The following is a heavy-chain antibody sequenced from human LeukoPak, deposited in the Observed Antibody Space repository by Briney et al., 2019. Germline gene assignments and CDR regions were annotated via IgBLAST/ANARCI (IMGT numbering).Heavy chain of an antibody. CDR1: GGSVSSFY. CDR3: TRARSSSSLDAFDI. D-gene: IGHD6-6*01. CDR2: FYYGGST. Sequence: SETLSLTCAVSGGSVSSFYWSWIRQPPGKGLEWIGYFYYGGSTNYNSSLKSRVTVSGDTSKNQFSLRLTSVSAADTAVYYCTRARSSSSLDAFDIWGQGTMVTVSS. V-gene: IGHV4-59*02. J-gene: IGHJ3*02.